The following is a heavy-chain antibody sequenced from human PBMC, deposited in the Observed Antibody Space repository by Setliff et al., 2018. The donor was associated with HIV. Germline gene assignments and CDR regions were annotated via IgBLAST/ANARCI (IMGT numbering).Heavy chain of an antibody. D-gene: IGHD6-13*01. J-gene: IGHJ6*02. CDR1: GSTFPSYD. Sequence: ASVKVSCKASGSTFPSYDINWVRQATGRGPEWMGWMNPNSGNTGYAQKFQGRVTMTRITSISTAYMELSSLRSEDTAVYYCASSWSRVPYYGMDVWGQGTTVTVSS. V-gene: IGHV1-8*01. CDR3: ASSWSRVPYYGMDV. CDR2: MNPNSGNT.